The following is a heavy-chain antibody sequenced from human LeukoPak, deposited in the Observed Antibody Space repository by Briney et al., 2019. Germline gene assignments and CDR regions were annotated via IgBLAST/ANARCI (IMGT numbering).Heavy chain of an antibody. CDR2: INHSGST. CDR3: ARVGYCGSTSCTTD. V-gene: IGHV4-34*01. CDR1: GGSFSGYY. J-gene: IGHJ4*02. D-gene: IGHD2-2*01. Sequence: SETLSLTCAVYGGSFSGYYWSWIRQPPGKGLEWIGEINHSGSTNYNPSLKSRVTISVDTSKNQFSLKLSSVTAADTAVYYCARVGYCGSTSCTTDWGQGTLVTVSS.